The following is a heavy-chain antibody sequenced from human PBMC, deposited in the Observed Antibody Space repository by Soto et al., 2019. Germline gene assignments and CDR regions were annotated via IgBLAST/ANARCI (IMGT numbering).Heavy chain of an antibody. CDR2: INPSGGST. D-gene: IGHD2-21*02. J-gene: IGHJ3*02. Sequence: GASVKVSCEASGYTFTSYYMHCVRQAPGQGLEWMGIINPSGGSTSYAQKFQGRVTMTRDTSTSTVYMELSSLRSEDTAVYYCARDGGDCYSQCSVGAFDIWGQGTMVTVSS. CDR1: GYTFTSYY. V-gene: IGHV1-46*03. CDR3: ARDGGDCYSQCSVGAFDI.